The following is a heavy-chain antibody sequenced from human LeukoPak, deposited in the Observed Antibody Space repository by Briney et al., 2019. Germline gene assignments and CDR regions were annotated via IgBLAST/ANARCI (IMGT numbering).Heavy chain of an antibody. V-gene: IGHV3-7*01. D-gene: IGHD6-13*01. CDR2: INQTGSEK. Sequence: PGGSLRLSCAASGFTFSSYWMSWVRQAPGKGLEWVANINQTGSEKYYVDSVKGRFTISRDNAKNSLYLQMNSLRAEDTAVYYCARELGYRNWFDPWGQGTLVTVSS. CDR3: ARELGYRNWFDP. J-gene: IGHJ5*02. CDR1: GFTFSSYW.